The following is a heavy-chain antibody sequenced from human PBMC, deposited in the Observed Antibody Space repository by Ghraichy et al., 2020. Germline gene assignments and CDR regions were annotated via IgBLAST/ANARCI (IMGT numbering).Heavy chain of an antibody. CDR3: ARDLNY. V-gene: IGHV3-66*01. J-gene: IGHJ4*02. Sequence: GGSLRLTCVASGFTVSSNYVSWVRQAPGKGLEWVSVTYSGSTYYADSVKGRFTISRDDSKNTLHLQMNSLRDEDTAVYYCARDLNYWGQGTLVTVSS. CDR2: TYSGST. CDR1: GFTVSSNY.